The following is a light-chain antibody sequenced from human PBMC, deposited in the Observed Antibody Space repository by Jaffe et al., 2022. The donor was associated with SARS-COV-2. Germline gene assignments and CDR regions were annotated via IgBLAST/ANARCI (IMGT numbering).Light chain of an antibody. J-gene: IGKJ4*01. V-gene: IGKV3-11*01. CDR2: DAS. Sequence: EVVLTQSPGTLSLSPGERATLSCRASQTVTDSLAWYQQKPGQAPRLLIHDASNRATGIPARFSGSGSGADFTLTISSLEPEDFAIYYCQQYYTRPLTFGGGTKVEI. CDR1: QTVTDS. CDR3: QQYYTRPLT.